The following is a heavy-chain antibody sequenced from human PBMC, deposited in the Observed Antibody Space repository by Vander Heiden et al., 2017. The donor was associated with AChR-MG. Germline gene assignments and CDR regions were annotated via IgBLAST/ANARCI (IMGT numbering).Heavy chain of an antibody. CDR3: AVRGPTGHIDY. Sequence: QLQLVQSGADVKKPRSSVNVSCMASVGSFSSYAISGVRQAPGQGLEWRGGIIAIVGKANYGQKCQGRVTITGDESTSTAYMELSSLRSEDTAVYYCAVRGPTGHIDYWGQGTLVTVSS. D-gene: IGHD3-10*01. CDR1: VGSFSSYA. V-gene: IGHV1-69*01. CDR2: IIAIVGKA. J-gene: IGHJ4*02.